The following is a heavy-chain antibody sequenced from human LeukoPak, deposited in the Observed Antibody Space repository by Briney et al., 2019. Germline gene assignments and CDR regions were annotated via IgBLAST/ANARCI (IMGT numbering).Heavy chain of an antibody. Sequence: GRSLRLSCAASGFTFSSYGMHWVRQAPGKGLEWVAVISYDGSNKYYADSVKGRFTISRDNSKNTLYLQMNSLRAEDTAVYYCATGGYFDYWGQGTLVTVFS. CDR1: GFTFSSYG. D-gene: IGHD3-10*01. CDR2: ISYDGSNK. J-gene: IGHJ4*02. CDR3: ATGGYFDY. V-gene: IGHV3-30*03.